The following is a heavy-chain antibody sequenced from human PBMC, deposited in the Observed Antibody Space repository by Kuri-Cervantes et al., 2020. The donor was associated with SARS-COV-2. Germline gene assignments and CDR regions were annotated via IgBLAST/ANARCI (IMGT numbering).Heavy chain of an antibody. J-gene: IGHJ4*02. Sequence: GGSLRLSCAASGFTFSSYSMNWVPQAPGKGLEWVSSISSSGSTIYYADSVKGRFTISRDNSKNTLYLQMNSLRAEDTAVYYCAKTYDYWGQGTLVTVSS. CDR2: ISSSGSTI. CDR1: GFTFSSYS. V-gene: IGHV3-48*01. CDR3: AKTYDY.